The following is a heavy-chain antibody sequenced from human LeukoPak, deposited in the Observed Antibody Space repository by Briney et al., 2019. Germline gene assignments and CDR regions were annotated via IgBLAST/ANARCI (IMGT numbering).Heavy chain of an antibody. CDR2: IIPILGIA. CDR1: GGTFSSYA. V-gene: IGHV1-69*04. Sequence: SVKVSCKASGGTFSSYAISWVRQAPGQGLEWMGRIIPILGIANYAQKFQGRVTITADKSTSTAYMELSSLRSEDTAVYYCAREGIAAAGTYAFDIWGQGTMVTVSS. J-gene: IGHJ3*02. CDR3: AREGIAAAGTYAFDI. D-gene: IGHD6-13*01.